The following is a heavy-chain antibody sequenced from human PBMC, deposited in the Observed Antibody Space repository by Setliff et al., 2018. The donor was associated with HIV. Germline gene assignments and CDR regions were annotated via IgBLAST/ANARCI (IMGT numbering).Heavy chain of an antibody. V-gene: IGHV3-30*03. J-gene: IGHJ4*02. CDR3: VTSPNIVSR. CDR1: RFTFSSFG. D-gene: IGHD5-12*01. CDR2: ISYDGNEK. Sequence: GGSLRLSCAASRFTFSSFGMHWVRQAPGKGLEWVAAISYDGNEKYYVDSVKGRFTISRDNSRNTLFLQMNSLTTEDTAVYYCVTSPNIVSRWGQGTLVTVSS.